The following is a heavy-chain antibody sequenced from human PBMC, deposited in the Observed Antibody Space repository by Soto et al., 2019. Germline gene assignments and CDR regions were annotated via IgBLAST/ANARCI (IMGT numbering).Heavy chain of an antibody. CDR2: IIPIFGTA. D-gene: IGHD3-10*01. CDR1: GGTFSSYA. V-gene: IGHV1-69*01. CDR3: ARDRGPLYGLGAFDI. J-gene: IGHJ3*02. Sequence: SVTVYCQASGGTFSSYAISWVRQAPLQGLEWMGGIIPIFGTANYSQKFQGRVTITADESTSTAYMELSSLRSEDTAVYYCARDRGPLYGLGAFDISGQGTMVTVS.